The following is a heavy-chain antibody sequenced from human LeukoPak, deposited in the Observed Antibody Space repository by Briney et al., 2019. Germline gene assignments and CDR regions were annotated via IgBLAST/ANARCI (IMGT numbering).Heavy chain of an antibody. CDR3: ARGFLEMATTIDH. CDR1: GYSISSGYY. J-gene: IGHJ4*02. CDR2: IYHSGST. V-gene: IGHV4-38-2*02. Sequence: ETLSLTCTVSGYSISSGYYWGWIRQPPGKGLEWIGSIYHSGSTYYNPSLKSRVTISVDTSKNQFSLKLSSVTAADTAVYYCARGFLEMATTIDHWGQGTLVTVSS. D-gene: IGHD5-24*01.